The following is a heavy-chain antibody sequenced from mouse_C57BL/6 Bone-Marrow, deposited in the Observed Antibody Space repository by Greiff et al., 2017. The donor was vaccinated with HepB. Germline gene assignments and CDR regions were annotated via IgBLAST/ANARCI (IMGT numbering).Heavy chain of an antibody. Sequence: EVMLVESGGGLVKPGGSLKLSCAASGFTFSSYAMSWVRQTPEKRLEWVATISDGGSYTYYPDNVKGRFTISRDKAKNNLYLQMSHLKSEDTAMYYCARVDYGSSSAWFAYWGQGTLVTVSA. CDR1: GFTFSSYA. V-gene: IGHV5-4*03. J-gene: IGHJ3*01. CDR2: ISDGGSYT. CDR3: ARVDYGSSSAWFAY. D-gene: IGHD1-1*01.